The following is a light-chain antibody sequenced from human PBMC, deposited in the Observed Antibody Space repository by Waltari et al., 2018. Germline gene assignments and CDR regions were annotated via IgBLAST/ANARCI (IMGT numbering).Light chain of an antibody. CDR1: QGVSSSY. CDR2: GAS. CDR3: HQYGDSPQT. V-gene: IGKV3-20*01. Sequence: EIVLTQSPDTLSLSPGERATLSCRASQGVSSSYLAWYQHQAGQAPRLLIFGASNRATGIPDRFSGSESGTDFTLTISRLEPDDFAVYYCHQYGDSPQTCGQGTKVEIK. J-gene: IGKJ1*01.